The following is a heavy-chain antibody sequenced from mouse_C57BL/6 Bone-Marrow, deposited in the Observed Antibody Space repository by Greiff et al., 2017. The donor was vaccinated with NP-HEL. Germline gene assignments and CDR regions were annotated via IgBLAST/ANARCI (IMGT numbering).Heavy chain of an antibody. CDR3: ARSGSLAMDY. D-gene: IGHD1-1*01. CDR1: GFSLTSYG. V-gene: IGHV2-5*01. J-gene: IGHJ4*01. CDR2: IWRGGST. Sequence: VKVVESGPGLVQPSQSLSITCTVSGFSLTSYGVHWVRQSPGKGLEWLGVIWRGGSTDYNAAFMSRLSITKDNSKSQVFFKMNSLQADDTAIYYCARSGSLAMDYWGQGTSVTVSS.